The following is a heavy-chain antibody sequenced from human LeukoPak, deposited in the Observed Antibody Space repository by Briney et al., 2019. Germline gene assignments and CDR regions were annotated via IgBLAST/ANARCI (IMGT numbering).Heavy chain of an antibody. CDR3: AKGSGWYV. Sequence: GGSLRLSCAATGFTFSSSSMSWVRQAPGKGLEWVSVISGSGGSTDYADSVKGRFTISRDNSKNTLYLQMNSLRAEDTAVYYCAKGSGWYVWGQGTLVTVSS. CDR2: ISGSGGST. V-gene: IGHV3-23*01. J-gene: IGHJ4*02. D-gene: IGHD6-19*01. CDR1: GFTFSSSS.